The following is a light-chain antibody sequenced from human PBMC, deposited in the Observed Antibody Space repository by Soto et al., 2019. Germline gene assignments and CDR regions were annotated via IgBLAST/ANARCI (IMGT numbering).Light chain of an antibody. J-gene: IGKJ1*01. CDR3: QQSYTTPRT. CDR1: QSISSW. CDR2: AAS. V-gene: IGKV1-39*01. Sequence: DIQMTQSPSTLSASVGDRFTITCLASQSISSWLAWYQQKPGKAPRLLINAASNLQSGVPSRFRGSGSETDFTLTITSLQPEDFATYYCQQSYTTPRTFGQGTKVDIK.